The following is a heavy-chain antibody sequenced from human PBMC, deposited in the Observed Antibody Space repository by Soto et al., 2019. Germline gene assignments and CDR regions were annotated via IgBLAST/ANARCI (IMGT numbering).Heavy chain of an antibody. CDR3: ARDPQRYYYDSSGYVAFDI. V-gene: IGHV1-18*01. Sequence: GASVKVSCKASGYTFTSYGISWVRQAPGQGLEWMGWISAYNGNTNYAQKLQGRVTMTTDTSTSTAYMELRSLRSDDTAVYYCARDPQRYYYDSSGYVAFDIWGQGTMVTVSS. CDR1: GYTFTSYG. J-gene: IGHJ3*02. D-gene: IGHD3-22*01. CDR2: ISAYNGNT.